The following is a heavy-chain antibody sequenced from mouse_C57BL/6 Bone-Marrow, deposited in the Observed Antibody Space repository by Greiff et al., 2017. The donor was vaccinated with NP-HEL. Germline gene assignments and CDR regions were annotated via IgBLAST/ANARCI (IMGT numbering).Heavy chain of an antibody. CDR2: ISYDGSN. J-gene: IGHJ3*01. V-gene: IGHV3-6*01. CDR1: GYSITSGYY. CDR3: ARGRARGFAY. Sequence: EVQLVESGPGLVKPSQSLSLTCSVTGYSITSGYYWNWIRQSPGNQLEWMGYISYDGSNNYNPSLKNRITFTRDTSKNQFFLKLNSVTTEDTATYYCARGRARGFAYWGQGTLVTVSA.